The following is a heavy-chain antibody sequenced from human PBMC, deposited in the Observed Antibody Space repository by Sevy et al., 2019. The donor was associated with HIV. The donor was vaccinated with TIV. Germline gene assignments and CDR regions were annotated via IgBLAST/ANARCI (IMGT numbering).Heavy chain of an antibody. CDR1: GFTFSSYW. CDR2: IKQDGSEK. J-gene: IGHJ6*02. CDR3: ARHVGRGYDFWSGYPYYYYYGMDV. V-gene: IGHV3-7*01. Sequence: GGSLRLSCAASGFTFSSYWMSWVRQAPGKGLEWVANIKQDGSEKYYVHSVKGRFTISRDNAKNSRYLQMNSLRAEYTAVYYCARHVGRGYDFWSGYPYYYYYGMDVWGQGTTVTVSS. D-gene: IGHD3-3*01.